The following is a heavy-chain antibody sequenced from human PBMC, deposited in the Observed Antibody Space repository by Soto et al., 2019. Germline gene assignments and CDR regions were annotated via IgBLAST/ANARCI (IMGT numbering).Heavy chain of an antibody. D-gene: IGHD6-13*01. CDR3: ARHRPPGIAAAGPFDY. V-gene: IGHV5-51*01. Sequence: PGESLKISCKGSGYSFTSYWIGWVRQMPGKGLEWMGIIYPGDSDTRYSPSFQGQVTISADKSISTAYLQWSSLKASDTAMYYCARHRPPGIAAAGPFDYWGQGTLVTVS. CDR1: GYSFTSYW. CDR2: IYPGDSDT. J-gene: IGHJ4*02.